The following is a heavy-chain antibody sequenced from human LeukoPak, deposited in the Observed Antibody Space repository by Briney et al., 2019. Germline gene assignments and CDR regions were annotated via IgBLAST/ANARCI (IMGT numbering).Heavy chain of an antibody. CDR1: GYTLTELS. CDR3: ATVWSAYSIYSGSRGSFDY. CDR2: FDPEDGET. Sequence: ASVKVSCKVSGYTLTELSMHWVRQSPGKGLEWMGGFDPEDGETIYAQKFQGRVTMTEDTSTDTAYMELSSLRSEDTAVYYCATVWSAYSIYSGSRGSFDYSGQGTLVTVSS. V-gene: IGHV1-24*01. J-gene: IGHJ4*02. D-gene: IGHD1-26*01.